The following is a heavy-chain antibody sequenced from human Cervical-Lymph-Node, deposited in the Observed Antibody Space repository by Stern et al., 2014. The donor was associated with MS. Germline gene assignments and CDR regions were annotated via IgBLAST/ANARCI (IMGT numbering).Heavy chain of an antibody. Sequence: VQLVESGPGLVKPSEALSLTCTVSGGSLSDYYWSWIRQPPGKGLEWIGYISDTGSTNYNPSLESRVTISVDTSRNQFSLKLNSVTAADTAVYYCAREVRFSYSSDWFGPWGQGTLVTVSS. CDR3: AREVRFSYSSDWFGP. V-gene: IGHV4-59*01. CDR1: GGSLSDYY. CDR2: ISDTGST. D-gene: IGHD6-25*01. J-gene: IGHJ5*02.